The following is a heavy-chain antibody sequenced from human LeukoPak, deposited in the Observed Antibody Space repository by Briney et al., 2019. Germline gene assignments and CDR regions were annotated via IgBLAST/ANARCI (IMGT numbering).Heavy chain of an antibody. J-gene: IGHJ4*02. CDR2: IYYSGST. CDR1: GGSISSYY. V-gene: IGHV4-59*01. D-gene: IGHD4-17*01. CDR3: ARTTVTRGAFDY. Sequence: SETLSLTCTVSGGSISSYYWSWIRQPPGKGLEWIGYIYYSGSTNYNPSLKSRVTISVDTSKNQSSLKLSSVTAADTAVYYCARTTVTRGAFDYWGQGTLVTVSS.